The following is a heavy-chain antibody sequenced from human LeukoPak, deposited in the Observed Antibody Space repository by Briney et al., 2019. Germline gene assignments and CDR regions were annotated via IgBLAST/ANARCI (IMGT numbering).Heavy chain of an antibody. D-gene: IGHD3-3*01. CDR1: GGSFSGFY. Sequence: LETLSLLCAVYGGSFSGFYWRWIRQPPGEGLEGVGYIYYWWSTNYKPSLKSRVTLSLDTSKNQFSLKLGSVTAADTAVYYCARLYYEFCSGYPPFDYWGQGTLVTVSS. CDR2: IYYWWST. CDR3: ARLYYEFCSGYPPFDY. J-gene: IGHJ4*02. V-gene: IGHV4-59*01.